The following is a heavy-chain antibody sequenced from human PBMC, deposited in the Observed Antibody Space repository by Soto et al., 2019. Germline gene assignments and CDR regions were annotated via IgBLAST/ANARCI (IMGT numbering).Heavy chain of an antibody. D-gene: IGHD2-8*01. J-gene: IGHJ5*01. CDR2: INHSGST. CDR1: GGSISSYY. Sequence: PSETLSLTCTVSGGSISSYYWSWIRQPPGKGLEWIGEINHSGSTNYNPSLKSRVTISVDTSKNQFSLKLSSVTAADTAVYYCARLIGNSWLDSWGQGTLVPVS. V-gene: IGHV4-34*01. CDR3: ARLIGNSWLDS.